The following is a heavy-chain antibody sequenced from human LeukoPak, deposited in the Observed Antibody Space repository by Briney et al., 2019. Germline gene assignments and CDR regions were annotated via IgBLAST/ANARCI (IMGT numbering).Heavy chain of an antibody. J-gene: IGHJ6*02. V-gene: IGHV3-30*04. Sequence: GKSLRLSCAASGFTFSSFAMHWVRQAPGRGLEWVAAISYHGSSTYYADSVKGRFTISRDNSKNTLYLQMNSLRAEDTAVYYCAREPSEQWLLPHSYYGMDVWGQGTTVTVSS. CDR3: AREPSEQWLLPHSYYGMDV. D-gene: IGHD6-19*01. CDR2: ISYHGSST. CDR1: GFTFSSFA.